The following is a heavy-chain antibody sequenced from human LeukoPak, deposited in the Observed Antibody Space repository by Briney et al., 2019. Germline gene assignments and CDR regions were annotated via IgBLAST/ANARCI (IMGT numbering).Heavy chain of an antibody. D-gene: IGHD5-12*01. CDR1: GFTFSSYG. V-gene: IGHV3-21*01. J-gene: IGHJ4*02. Sequence: KPGGSLRLSCAASGFTFSSYGMHWVRQAPGKGLEWVSSISSSGSYIYYADSLKGRFTISRDNAKNSLYLQMNSLRAEDTAVYYCAREIGLVAADFWGQGTLVTVSS. CDR2: ISSSGSYI. CDR3: AREIGLVAADF.